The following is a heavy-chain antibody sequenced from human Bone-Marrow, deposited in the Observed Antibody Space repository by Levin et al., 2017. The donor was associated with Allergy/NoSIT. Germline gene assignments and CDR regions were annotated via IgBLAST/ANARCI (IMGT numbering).Heavy chain of an antibody. CDR2: IFHSGT. CDR1: GGSISSSSSY. CDR3: ARHPRGLRPFDY. D-gene: IGHD2-21*02. V-gene: IGHV4-39*01. Sequence: ESLKISCTVSGGSISSSSSYWGWVRQPPGTGLEWIGSIFHSGTYYNPSLKSRVTLSVDMSKNQFSLKLRSVTAADTAVYYCARHPRGLRPFDYWGQGILVTVSS. J-gene: IGHJ4*02.